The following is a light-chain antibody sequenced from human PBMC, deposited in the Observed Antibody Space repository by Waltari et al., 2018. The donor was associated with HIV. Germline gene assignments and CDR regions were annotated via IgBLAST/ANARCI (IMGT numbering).Light chain of an antibody. J-gene: IGLJ2*01. CDR1: SSTLPAGHA. V-gene: IGLV1-40*01. CDR2: GDT. CDR3: QSFDSSLSNLVV. Sequence: QAVLTQPPSVSGAPGQRVTISCTGSSSTLPAGHAVHCYQQLPGTAPNPLIHGDTHRPSGVPDRFSGSKSGTSASLAIAGLQTEDEAVFYCQSFDSSLSNLVVFGGGTKVTVL.